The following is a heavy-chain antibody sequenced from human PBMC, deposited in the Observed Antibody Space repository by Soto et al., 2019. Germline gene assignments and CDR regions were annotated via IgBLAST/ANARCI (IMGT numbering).Heavy chain of an antibody. CDR3: AKDLRSSGWPYYFDY. Sequence: GGSLRLSCAASGFTFSNYAMSWVRQAPGKGLEWVSAISGSGGSTYYADSVKGRFTISRDNSKNTLYLQMSVLRAEDTAVYYCAKDLRSSGWPYYFDYWGQGTLVTVSS. J-gene: IGHJ4*02. CDR1: GFTFSNYA. V-gene: IGHV3-23*01. CDR2: ISGSGGST. D-gene: IGHD6-19*01.